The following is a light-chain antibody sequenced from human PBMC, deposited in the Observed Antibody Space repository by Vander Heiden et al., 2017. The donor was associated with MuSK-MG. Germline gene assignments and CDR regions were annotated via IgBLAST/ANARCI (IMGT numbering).Light chain of an antibody. CDR1: QDISNY. Sequence: IKMTQSPPSMSASVGDRVTITCKASQDISNYLNWFQQRPGKAPKPLIYDASKLERGVSSRFRGSGSGTHFYLTITNLQPEDFATYYCQQFDGLPTFGGGTKVDIK. CDR2: DAS. CDR3: QQFDGLPT. V-gene: IGKV1-33*01. J-gene: IGKJ4*01.